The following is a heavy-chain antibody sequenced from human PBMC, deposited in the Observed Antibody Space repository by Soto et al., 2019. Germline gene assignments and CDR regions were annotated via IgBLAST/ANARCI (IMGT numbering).Heavy chain of an antibody. D-gene: IGHD6-13*01. CDR1: GFTFSSYA. Sequence: EVQLLESGGGLVQPGGSLRLSCAASGFTFSSYAMSWVRQAPGKGLEWVSAISGSGGSTYYADSVKGRFTISRDNSKNTLYLQMNSLRAEDTAVYYCAKDPTQSSSWYGSWFEPWGQGTLVTVSS. V-gene: IGHV3-23*01. CDR2: ISGSGGST. CDR3: AKDPTQSSSWYGSWFEP. J-gene: IGHJ5*02.